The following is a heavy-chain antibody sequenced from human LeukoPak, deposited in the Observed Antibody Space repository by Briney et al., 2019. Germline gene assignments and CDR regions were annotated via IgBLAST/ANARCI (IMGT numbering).Heavy chain of an antibody. J-gene: IGHJ4*02. V-gene: IGHV1-69*13. CDR3: ARGVVVETIGVGVGGFDY. Sequence: SVKVSCKASGGTFSSYAISWVRRAPGQGLEWMGGIIPIFGTANYAQKFQGRVTITADESTSTAYMELSSLRSGDTAVYYCARGVVVETIGVGVGGFDYWGQGTLVTVSS. CDR2: IIPIFGTA. D-gene: IGHD3-9*01. CDR1: GGTFSSYA.